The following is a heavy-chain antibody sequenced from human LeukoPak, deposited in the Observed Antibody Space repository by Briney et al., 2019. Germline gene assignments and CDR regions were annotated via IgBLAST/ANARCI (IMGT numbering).Heavy chain of an antibody. D-gene: IGHD6-19*01. Sequence: PGRSLRLSCAASGFTFSSYAMHWVRQAPGKGLEWVSYISSSGNTTYNADSVKGRFSITRDNAKNSLYLQMNSLRAEDTAVYYCARDGGSAWFLDYWGQGTLVTVSS. CDR3: ARDGGSAWFLDY. CDR2: ISSSGNTT. V-gene: IGHV3-48*03. CDR1: GFTFSSYA. J-gene: IGHJ4*02.